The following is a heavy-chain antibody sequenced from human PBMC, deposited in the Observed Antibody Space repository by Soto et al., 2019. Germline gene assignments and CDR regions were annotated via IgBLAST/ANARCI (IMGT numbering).Heavy chain of an antibody. D-gene: IGHD4-17*01. CDR3: ARDGYGDPYFYYGLDV. J-gene: IGHJ6*02. Sequence: GGSLRLSCAASGFAFGFYEMTWVRQAPGKGLEWVSYIKTSGDTKYYADSVKGRFTISRDNARNSLYLQMNSLRAEDTAVYYCARDGYGDPYFYYGLDVWGQGTTVTVSS. CDR2: IKTSGDTK. CDR1: GFAFGFYE. V-gene: IGHV3-48*03.